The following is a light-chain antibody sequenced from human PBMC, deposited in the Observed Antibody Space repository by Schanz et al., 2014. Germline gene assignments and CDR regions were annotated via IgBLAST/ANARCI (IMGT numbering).Light chain of an antibody. V-gene: IGLV8-61*01. CDR1: SGSVSTSYY. Sequence: VVTQEPSFSVSPGGTVTLTCALSSGSVSTSYYPSWYQQTPGQAPRTLIYSTNTRSSGVPDRFSGSILGNKAALTITGAQADDESDYYCVLYMGSGTWVFGGGTKLTVL. CDR2: STN. J-gene: IGLJ3*02. CDR3: VLYMGSGTWV.